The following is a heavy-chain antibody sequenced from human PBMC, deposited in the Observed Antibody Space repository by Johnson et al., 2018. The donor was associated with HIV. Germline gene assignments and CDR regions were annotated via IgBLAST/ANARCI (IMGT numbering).Heavy chain of an antibody. D-gene: IGHD2-15*01. CDR3: ARRGEYCSDGSCYDAFDI. J-gene: IGHJ3*02. Sequence: VQLVESGGGLVQPGGSLRLSCAASGFTVSSNYMSWVRQAPGKGLEWVSDINWNGGNTGYRDSVKGRFTVSRDNAKNSLSLQMNSLRAEDTALYYCARRGEYCSDGSCYDAFDIWGQGTMVTVSS. CDR2: INWNGGNT. V-gene: IGHV3-20*04. CDR1: GFTVSSNY.